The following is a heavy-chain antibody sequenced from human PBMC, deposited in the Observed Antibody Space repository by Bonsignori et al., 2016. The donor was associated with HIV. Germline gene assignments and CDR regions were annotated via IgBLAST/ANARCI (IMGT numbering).Heavy chain of an antibody. CDR3: ASGPPDGLGAFDI. J-gene: IGHJ3*02. CDR2: TYYRSKWYN. D-gene: IGHD3-22*01. Sequence: WIRQSPSRGLEWLGRTYYRSKWYNDYAVSVKSRITINPDTSKNQFSLQLNSVTPEDTAVYYCASGPPDGLGAFDIWGQGTMVTVSS. V-gene: IGHV6-1*01.